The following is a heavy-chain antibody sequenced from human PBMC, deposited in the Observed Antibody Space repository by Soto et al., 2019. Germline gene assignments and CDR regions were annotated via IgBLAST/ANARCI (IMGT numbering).Heavy chain of an antibody. CDR1: GFTFSSYA. CDR3: ARDGKRITGTTSLDY. CDR2: ISYDGSNK. D-gene: IGHD1-20*01. V-gene: IGHV3-30-3*01. J-gene: IGHJ4*02. Sequence: GGSLRLSCAASGFTFSSYAMHWVRQAPGKGLEWVAVISYDGSNKYYADSVKGRFTISRDNSKNTLYLQMNSLRAEDTAVYYCARDGKRITGTTSLDYWGQGTLVTVS.